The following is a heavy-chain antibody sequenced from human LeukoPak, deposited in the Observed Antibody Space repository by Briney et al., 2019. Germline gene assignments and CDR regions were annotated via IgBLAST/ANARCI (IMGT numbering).Heavy chain of an antibody. CDR2: IYHSGST. Sequence: PSETLSLTCTVSGYSISSGYYWGWIRQPPGKGLEWIGSIYHSGSTYYNPSLKSRVTISVDTSKNQFSLKLSSVTAADTAVYYCATYQAAYSSSWYVAFDIWGQGTMVTVSS. D-gene: IGHD6-13*01. CDR3: ATYQAAYSSSWYVAFDI. V-gene: IGHV4-38-2*02. CDR1: GYSISSGYY. J-gene: IGHJ3*02.